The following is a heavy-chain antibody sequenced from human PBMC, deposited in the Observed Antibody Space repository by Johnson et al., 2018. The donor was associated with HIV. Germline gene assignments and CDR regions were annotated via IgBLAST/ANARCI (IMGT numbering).Heavy chain of an antibody. CDR3: TTRVTVVNISSDALEI. CDR1: GFTFSDYY. V-gene: IGHV3-15*01. J-gene: IGHJ3*02. CDR2: IKSKTDGGTT. Sequence: MMLVESGGGLVLPGGSLRLSCAASGFTFSDYYMTWIRQAPGKGLEWVGRIKSKTDGGTTDYAAPLTGGFTISRYDSKNTLYLQMNSLKTEDTAVYYCTTRVTVVNISSDALEIWGEGTRVTVSS. D-gene: IGHD2-21*01.